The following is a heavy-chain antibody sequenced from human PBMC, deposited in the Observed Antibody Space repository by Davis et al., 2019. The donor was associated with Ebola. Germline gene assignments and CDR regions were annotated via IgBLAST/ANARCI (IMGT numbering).Heavy chain of an antibody. Sequence: PSETLSLTCTVSGGSISSYYWSWIRQPAGKGLEWIGYIYYSGSTNYNPSLKSRVTISVDTSKNQFSLKLSSVTAADTAVYYCGSMVVGYFDLWGRGTLVTVSS. CDR1: GGSISSYY. V-gene: IGHV4-59*12. D-gene: IGHD3-10*01. CDR2: IYYSGST. CDR3: GSMVVGYFDL. J-gene: IGHJ2*01.